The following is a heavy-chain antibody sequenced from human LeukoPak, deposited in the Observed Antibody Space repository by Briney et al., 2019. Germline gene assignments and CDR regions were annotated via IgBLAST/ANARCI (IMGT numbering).Heavy chain of an antibody. V-gene: IGHV4-59*01. CDR3: ATDQVGATTGAFDI. D-gene: IGHD1-26*01. CDR2: IYYSGST. J-gene: IGHJ3*02. CDR1: GGSISSYY. Sequence: SETLSLTCTVSGGSISSYYWSWIRQPPGKGLEWIGYIYYSGSTNYNPSLKSRVTISVDTSKNQFSLKLSSVTAADTAVYYCATDQVGATTGAFDIWGQGTMVTVSS.